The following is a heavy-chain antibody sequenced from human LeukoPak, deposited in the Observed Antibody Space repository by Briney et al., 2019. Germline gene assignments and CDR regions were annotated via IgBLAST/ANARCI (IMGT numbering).Heavy chain of an antibody. J-gene: IGHJ3*02. V-gene: IGHV4-59*01. CDR3: FARQNCGDKCIFSALDI. D-gene: IGHD2-21*01. Sequence: PSETVSLNHTVSSVSINDSYWSWLRPSPGQGRAWIGYIHHSGSTNSRPPLKSGVTMSFDTPTNQFSLKLNSVTAADKTTDYCFARQNCGDKCIFSALDIWGQGKMVTVSS. CDR1: SVSINDSY. CDR2: IHHSGST.